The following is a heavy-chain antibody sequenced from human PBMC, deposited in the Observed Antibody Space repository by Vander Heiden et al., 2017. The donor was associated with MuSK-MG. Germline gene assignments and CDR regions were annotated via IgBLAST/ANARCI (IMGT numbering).Heavy chain of an antibody. CDR1: GGSISSSSYY. CDR3: GRTRWAAREAFDI. D-gene: IGHD6-6*01. CDR2: IYYSGST. V-gene: IGHV4-39*01. Sequence: QLQLQESGPGLVKPSETLSLTCPVSGGSISSSSYYWGWIRQPPGKGLEWIGSIYYSGSTYYNPSLKSRVTISVDTSKNQFSLKLRSVTAADTAVYYYGRTRWAAREAFDIWGQGTMVTVSS. J-gene: IGHJ3*02.